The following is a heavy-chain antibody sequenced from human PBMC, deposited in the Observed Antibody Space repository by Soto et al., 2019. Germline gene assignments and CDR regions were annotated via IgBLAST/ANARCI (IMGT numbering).Heavy chain of an antibody. V-gene: IGHV3-21*04. J-gene: IGHJ3*02. CDR2: ISSSSSYI. CDR3: AKDRMNHNSVWDPFDI. Sequence: EVQLVESGGGLVKPGGSLRLSCAASGFTFSSYSMNWVRQAPGKGLEWVSSISSSSSYIYYADSVKGRFTISRDNAKNSLYLQMNGLRAEDTAVYYCAKDRMNHNSVWDPFDIWGRGTMVTVSS. D-gene: IGHD2-15*01. CDR1: GFTFSSYS.